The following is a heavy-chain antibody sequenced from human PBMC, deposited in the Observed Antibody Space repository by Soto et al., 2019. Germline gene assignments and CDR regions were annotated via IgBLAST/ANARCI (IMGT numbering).Heavy chain of an antibody. CDR1: GFTFSSYS. CDR3: ARAVSKYSGYDFDY. Sequence: EVQLVESGGGLVKPGGSLRLSCAASGFTFSSYSMNWVRQAPGKGLEWVSSISSSSSYIYYADSVKGRFTISRDNAKNSLYLQMNSLRAEDTAVYYRARAVSKYSGYDFDYWGQGTLVTVSS. V-gene: IGHV3-21*01. CDR2: ISSSSSYI. J-gene: IGHJ4*02. D-gene: IGHD5-12*01.